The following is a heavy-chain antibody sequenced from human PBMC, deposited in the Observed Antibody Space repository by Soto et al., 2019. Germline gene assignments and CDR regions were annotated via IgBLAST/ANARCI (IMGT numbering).Heavy chain of an antibody. V-gene: IGHV1-2*04. J-gene: IGHJ6*03. CDR2: INPNSGGT. CDR1: GYTFTGYY. Sequence: ASVKVSCKASGYTFTGYYMHWVRQAPGQGLEWMGWINPNSGGTNYAQKFQGWVTMTRDTSISTAYMELSRLTSDDTAVYYCARAIGYCSGGSCPHTYYYMDVWGKGTTVTVSS. D-gene: IGHD2-15*01. CDR3: ARAIGYCSGGSCPHTYYYMDV.